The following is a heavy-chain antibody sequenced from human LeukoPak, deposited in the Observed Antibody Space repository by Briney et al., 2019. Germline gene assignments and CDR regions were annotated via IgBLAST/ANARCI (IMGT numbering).Heavy chain of an antibody. J-gene: IGHJ4*02. CDR3: ARVGSSWPVPDY. V-gene: IGHV4-4*02. Sequence: SETLSLTCAVSGGSISSYNWWSWVRPSPGKGLEWIGEIYHTGSTNYNPSLKSRVTISVDKSKNQFSLKLNSVTAADTAVYHCARVGSSWPVPDYWGQGTLVTVSS. CDR2: IYHTGST. D-gene: IGHD6-13*01. CDR1: GGSISSYNW.